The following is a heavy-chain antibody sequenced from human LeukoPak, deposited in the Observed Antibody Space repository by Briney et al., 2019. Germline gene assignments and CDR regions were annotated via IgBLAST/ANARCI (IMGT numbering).Heavy chain of an antibody. CDR1: GYTFSNYG. CDR2: TSYNGNT. CDR3: ARHSGSGWQALGY. V-gene: IGHV1-18*04. Sequence: ASVKVSCKASGYTFSNYGISWVRQAPGLGLEWMGWTSYNGNTNYAQRFQDRVTMTTDTSTTTAYMELRSLESDDTAVYYCARHSGSGWQALGYWGQGTLVTVSS. J-gene: IGHJ4*02. D-gene: IGHD6-19*01.